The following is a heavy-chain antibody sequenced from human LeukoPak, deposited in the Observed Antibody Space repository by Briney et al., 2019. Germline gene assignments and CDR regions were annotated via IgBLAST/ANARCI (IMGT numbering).Heavy chain of an antibody. CDR2: ISGSGGST. D-gene: IGHD3-22*01. V-gene: IGHV3-23*01. CDR1: GFTFSSYA. Sequence: GGSLRLSCAASGFTFSSYAMSWVRQAPGKGLEWVSAISGSGGSTYYADSVKGRFTISRDNSKNTLYLQMNSLRAEDTAVYYCATGGISYDSSGYYDYWGQGTLVTVSS. CDR3: ATGGISYDSSGYYDY. J-gene: IGHJ4*02.